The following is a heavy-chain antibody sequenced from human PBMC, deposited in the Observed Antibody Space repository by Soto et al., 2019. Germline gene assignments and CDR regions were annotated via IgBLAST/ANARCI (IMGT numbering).Heavy chain of an antibody. D-gene: IGHD6-19*01. Sequence: SGPMLVNPTQTLTLTCIFSGFSLRTSGVGVGWIRQPPGKALEWLGFIYWNDDKRYSPSLKSRLTITKDTSKNQVALTMTNMDPVDTATYYCAKSGSSGWYGWFDPWGQGTLVTVSS. CDR2: IYWNDDK. CDR1: GFSLRTSGVG. V-gene: IGHV2-5*01. J-gene: IGHJ5*02. CDR3: AKSGSSGWYGWFDP.